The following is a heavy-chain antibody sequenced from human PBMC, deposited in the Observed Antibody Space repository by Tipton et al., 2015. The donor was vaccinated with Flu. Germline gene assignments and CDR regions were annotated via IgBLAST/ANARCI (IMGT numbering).Heavy chain of an antibody. CDR1: GYFIGSGYY. Sequence: LRLSCTVSGYFIGSGYYWGWFRQPPGKGLEWIGSLFHSGATNSNPSLRSRLTLSVDTSKNQFSLHLMSVTAADTAVYYCARTEHNLGAYDHWGQGSLVTVSS. V-gene: IGHV4-38-2*02. J-gene: IGHJ5*02. CDR3: ARTEHNLGAYDH. CDR2: LFHSGAT. D-gene: IGHD1-26*01.